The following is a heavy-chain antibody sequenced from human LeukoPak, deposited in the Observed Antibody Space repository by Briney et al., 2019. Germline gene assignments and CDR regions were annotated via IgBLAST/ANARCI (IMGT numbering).Heavy chain of an antibody. V-gene: IGHV3-53*01. D-gene: IGHD3-10*01. Sequence: GGSLRLSCAASGFTVSSNYMSWVRQAPGKGLEWVSIIYSGGSTYYADSVKGRFTISRDNSKNTLYLQMNSLRAEDTAVYYCARPGGYYGSGSYLDYWGQGTLVTVSS. J-gene: IGHJ4*02. CDR2: IYSGGST. CDR1: GFTVSSNY. CDR3: ARPGGYYGSGSYLDY.